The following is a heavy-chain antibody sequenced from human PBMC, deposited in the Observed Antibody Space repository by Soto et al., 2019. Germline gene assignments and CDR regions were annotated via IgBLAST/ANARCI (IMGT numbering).Heavy chain of an antibody. V-gene: IGHV3-33*01. CDR2: IWYDGSNK. D-gene: IGHD6-13*01. Sequence: GGSLRLSCAASGFTFSSYGMHWVRQAPGKGLEWVAVIWYDGSNKYYADSVKGRFTISRDNSKNTLYLQMNSLRAEDTAVYYCARDTKQQLVRRGQGVGPNPDYYYYYGMDVWGQGTTVTVSS. J-gene: IGHJ6*02. CDR1: GFTFSSYG. CDR3: ARDTKQQLVRRGQGVGPNPDYYYYYGMDV.